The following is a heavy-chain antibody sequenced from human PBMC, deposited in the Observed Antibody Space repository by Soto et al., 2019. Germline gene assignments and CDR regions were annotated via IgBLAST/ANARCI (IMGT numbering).Heavy chain of an antibody. V-gene: IGHV4-39*01. CDR3: ARLNGYCISTNCHGYYGMDV. D-gene: IGHD2-2*03. CDR2: IYHSENT. Sequence: SETLSLTCTVSGGSISSGDYYWSWVRQPPGKGLEWIGDIYHSENTYYNPSLMSRVTISVDTSKNEFSLRLSSVTAADTAVYYCARLNGYCISTNCHGYYGMDVWGQGTTVTVSS. CDR1: GGSISSGDYY. J-gene: IGHJ6*02.